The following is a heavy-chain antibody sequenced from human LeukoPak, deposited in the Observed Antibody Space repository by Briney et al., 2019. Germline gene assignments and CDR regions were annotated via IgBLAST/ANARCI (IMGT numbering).Heavy chain of an antibody. Sequence: GGSLRLSCAASGFTFSSYAMSWVRQAPGKGLKWVSTINDNGAGTYYADSVKGRSTISRDNSKNTLYLQMNSLRAEDTAVYYCARADYGDLPYYFDYWGQGTLVTVSS. CDR1: GFTFSSYA. D-gene: IGHD4-17*01. J-gene: IGHJ4*02. CDR2: INDNGAGT. CDR3: ARADYGDLPYYFDY. V-gene: IGHV3-23*01.